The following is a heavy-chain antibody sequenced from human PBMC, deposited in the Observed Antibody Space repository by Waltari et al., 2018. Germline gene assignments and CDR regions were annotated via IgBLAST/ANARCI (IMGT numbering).Heavy chain of an antibody. J-gene: IGHJ4*02. CDR1: GSTFDAYT. CDR2: ISWDGGST. D-gene: IGHD1-1*01. Sequence: EVQLVESGGVVVQPGGSLSLSCAASGSTFDAYTMHWVRQAPGKGLEWVSLISWDGGSTYYADSVKGRFTISRDNSKNSLYLQMNSLRTEDTALYYCAKGGTVVTYYFDYWGQGTLVTVSS. V-gene: IGHV3-43*01. CDR3: AKGGTVVTYYFDY.